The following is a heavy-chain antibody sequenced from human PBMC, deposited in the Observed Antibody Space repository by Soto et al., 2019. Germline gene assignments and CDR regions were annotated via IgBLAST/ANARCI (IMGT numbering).Heavy chain of an antibody. J-gene: IGHJ5*02. CDR1: GYTFTSYG. Sequence: QVQLVQSGAEVKKPGASVKVSCKASGYTFTSYGISWVRQAPGQGLEWMGWISAYNGNTNYAQKLQGRDTMTTDTSTSTAYMELRSLRSDDTAVYYCARDYRRYCSGGSCPNWFDPWGQGTLVTVSS. CDR2: ISAYNGNT. CDR3: ARDYRRYCSGGSCPNWFDP. V-gene: IGHV1-18*01. D-gene: IGHD2-15*01.